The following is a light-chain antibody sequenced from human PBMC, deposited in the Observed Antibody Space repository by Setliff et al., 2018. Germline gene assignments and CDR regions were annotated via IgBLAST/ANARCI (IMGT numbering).Light chain of an antibody. CDR1: SSDVGGYNR. CDR2: EVT. J-gene: IGLJ1*01. CDR3: GSYAGYNNFYV. V-gene: IGLV2-8*01. Sequence: QSALAQPPSASGSPGQSVTTSCTGTSSDVGGYNRVSWYQQYPGKAPKVMIYEVTKRPSGVPDRFSGSKSGNTASLTVSGLQAEDEGDYYCGSYAGYNNFYVFGTGTKVTVL.